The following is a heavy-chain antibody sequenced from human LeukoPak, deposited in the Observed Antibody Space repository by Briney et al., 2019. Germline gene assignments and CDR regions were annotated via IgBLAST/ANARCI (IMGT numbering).Heavy chain of an antibody. Sequence: SETLSLTCTVSRGSISTYYWSWIRQPPGKGLEWIGCSHYSGITNYNPSLKGRVTISVDTSKNQFSLKLSSVTAADTAVYYCARERIAAAGAHFDYWGQGTLVTVSS. J-gene: IGHJ4*02. CDR2: SHYSGIT. CDR3: ARERIAAAGAHFDY. V-gene: IGHV4-59*01. CDR1: RGSISTYY. D-gene: IGHD6-13*01.